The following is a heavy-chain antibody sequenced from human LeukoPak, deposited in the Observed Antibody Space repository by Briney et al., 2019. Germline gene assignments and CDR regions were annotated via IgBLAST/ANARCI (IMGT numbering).Heavy chain of an antibody. CDR1: GGSISSGDYY. J-gene: IGHJ4*02. Sequence: SETLSLTCTVSGGSISSGDYYWSWIRQPPGKGLEWIGYIYYSGSTYYNPSLKSRVTISVGTSKNQFSLKLSSVTAADTAVYYCARALAQTYFDYWGQGTLVTVSS. D-gene: IGHD3-16*02. CDR3: ARALAQTYFDY. CDR2: IYYSGST. V-gene: IGHV4-30-4*08.